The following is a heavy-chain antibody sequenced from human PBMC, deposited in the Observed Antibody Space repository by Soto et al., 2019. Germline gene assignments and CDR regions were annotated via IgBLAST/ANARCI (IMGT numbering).Heavy chain of an antibody. V-gene: IGHV4-4*02. Sequence: QVLLQESGPGLVKPSGTLSLTCAVSGDSISSSFWRSWVRQPPGKGLEWIGEIYHTESTVYNPSLKSRVTISVDKSKNQFSLNLDSVTAADTAVYYCARYDFGTFDYWGRGILVTVSS. CDR2: IYHTEST. CDR1: GDSISSSFW. CDR3: ARYDFGTFDY. J-gene: IGHJ4*02. D-gene: IGHD4-17*01.